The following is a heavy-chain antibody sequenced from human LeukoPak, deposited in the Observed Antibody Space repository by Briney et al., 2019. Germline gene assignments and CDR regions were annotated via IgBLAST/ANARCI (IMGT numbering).Heavy chain of an antibody. V-gene: IGHV3-74*01. CDR2: ISTDGSST. J-gene: IGHJ1*01. Sequence: PEGSLRLSCAASGFTFSNFWVHWVRQAPGKGLVWVSCISTDGSSTAYADSVKGRFTISRDNAKNTLYLQMNSLRAEDTAVYYCARGSGNQYFQHWGQGTLVTVSS. CDR1: GFTFSNFW. D-gene: IGHD4-23*01. CDR3: ARGSGNQYFQH.